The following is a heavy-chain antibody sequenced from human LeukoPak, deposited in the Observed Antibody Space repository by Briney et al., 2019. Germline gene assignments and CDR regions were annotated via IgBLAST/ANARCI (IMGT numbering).Heavy chain of an antibody. CDR1: GGSISSGGDY. J-gene: IGHJ4*02. CDR2: IYYSGST. Sequence: PSETLSLTCTVSGGSISSGGDYWSWIRQHPGKGLEWIGSIYYSGSTYYNPSLKSRVTISVDTSKNQFSLKLSSVTAADTAVYYCPVGSGGSGFDYWGQGTLVTVSS. V-gene: IGHV4-39*01. D-gene: IGHD3-10*01. CDR3: PVGSGGSGFDY.